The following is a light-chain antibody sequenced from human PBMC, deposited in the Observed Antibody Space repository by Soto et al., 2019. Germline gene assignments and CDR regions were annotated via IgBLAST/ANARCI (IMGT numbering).Light chain of an antibody. CDR2: DAS. CDR1: QSVSSY. J-gene: IGKJ4*01. CDR3: QQRSNWPLT. V-gene: IGKV3-11*01. Sequence: EIALTQSPATLSLSPGERATLSYRASQSVSSYLAWYQQRPGQAPRLLMYDASNRATGIPARFSGSGSGTDFTLTISSLEPEDFALYYCQQRSNWPLTFGGGTKVEI.